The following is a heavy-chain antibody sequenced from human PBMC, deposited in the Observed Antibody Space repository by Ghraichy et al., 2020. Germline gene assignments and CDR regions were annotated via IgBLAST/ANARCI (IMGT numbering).Heavy chain of an antibody. J-gene: IGHJ4*02. Sequence: LSLTCAASGFTFSSYGMHWVRQAPGKGLEWVAVIWYDGSNKYYADSVKGRFTISRDNSKNTLYLQMNSLRAEDTAVYYCARGRGSGWIDFEYWGQGTLVTVSS. CDR2: IWYDGSNK. CDR1: GFTFSSYG. CDR3: ARGRGSGWIDFEY. V-gene: IGHV3-33*01. D-gene: IGHD6-19*01.